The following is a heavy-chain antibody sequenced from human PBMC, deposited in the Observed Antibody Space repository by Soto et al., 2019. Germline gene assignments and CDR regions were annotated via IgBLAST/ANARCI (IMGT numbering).Heavy chain of an antibody. CDR1: GGTFSSYA. J-gene: IGHJ6*03. CDR3: ARVRQLVGYFYYYMDV. V-gene: IGHV1-69*13. Sequence: GASVKVSFKASGGTFSSYAISWVRQAPGQGLEWMGGIIPIFGTANYAQKFQGRVTITADESTSTAYMELSSLRSEDTAVYYCARVRQLVGYFYYYMDVWGKGTTVTVSS. CDR2: IIPIFGTA. D-gene: IGHD6-6*01.